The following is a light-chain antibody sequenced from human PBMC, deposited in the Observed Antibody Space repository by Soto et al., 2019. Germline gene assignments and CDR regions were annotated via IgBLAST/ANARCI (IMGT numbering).Light chain of an antibody. Sequence: DIQITQSPSTLSASVGDRVTVTCRASQSIRSWLAWYQQKPGKAPKLLNYKASTLKSGVPSRFSGSGSGTEFTLTISSLQPDDFATYYCQHDNSYSEAFGQGTKVDIK. V-gene: IGKV1-5*03. CDR1: QSIRSW. CDR3: QHDNSYSEA. CDR2: KAS. J-gene: IGKJ1*01.